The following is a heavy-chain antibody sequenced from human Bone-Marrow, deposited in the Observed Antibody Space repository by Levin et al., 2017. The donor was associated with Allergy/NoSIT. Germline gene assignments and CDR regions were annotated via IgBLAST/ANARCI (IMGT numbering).Heavy chain of an antibody. CDR1: GGSISSSSHY. CDR3: ATTGGRGSPPAS. CDR2: IYYSGST. D-gene: IGHD4-17*01. J-gene: IGHJ3*01. Sequence: SETLSLTCTVSGGSISSSSHYWGWIRQAPGKGLEWIGSIYYSGSTYYNPSLKSRVTISVDTSKNQFSLKLSSVTAADTAVYYCATTGGRGSPPASWGQGTMVTVSS. V-gene: IGHV4-39*01.